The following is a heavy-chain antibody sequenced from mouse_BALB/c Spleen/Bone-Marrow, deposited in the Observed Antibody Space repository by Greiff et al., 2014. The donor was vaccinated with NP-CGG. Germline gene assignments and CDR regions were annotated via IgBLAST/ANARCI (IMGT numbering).Heavy chain of an antibody. J-gene: IGHJ2*01. CDR3: ARPRLRGYYFDY. CDR2: ISSGSSTI. Sequence: EVQRVESGGGLVQPGGSRKLSCAASGFTFSSFGMHWVRQAPEKGLEWVAYISSGSSTIYYADTLKGRFTISRDNPKNTLFLQMTSLRSEDTAMYYCARPRLRGYYFDYWGQGTTLTVSS. CDR1: GFTFSSFG. V-gene: IGHV5-17*02. D-gene: IGHD3-2*02.